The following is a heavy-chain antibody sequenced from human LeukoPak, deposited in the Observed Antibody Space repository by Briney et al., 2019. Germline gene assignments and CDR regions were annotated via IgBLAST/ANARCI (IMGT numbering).Heavy chain of an antibody. CDR1: GYTFSTYA. J-gene: IGHJ5*02. CDR3: ARAHKQYSSSYNWFDP. CDR2: INAGNGDT. Sequence: ASVKVSCKASGYTFSTYAMHWVRQAPGQRLEWMGWINAGNGDTKSSQKFQGRVTITADESTSTAYMELSSLRSEDTAVYYCARAHKQYSSSYNWFDPWGQGTLVTVSS. V-gene: IGHV1-3*01. D-gene: IGHD6-6*01.